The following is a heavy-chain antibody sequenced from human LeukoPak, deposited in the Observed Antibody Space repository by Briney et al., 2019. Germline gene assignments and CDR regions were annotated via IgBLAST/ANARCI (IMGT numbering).Heavy chain of an antibody. CDR2: ISSSSSYT. Sequence: GGSLRLSCEASGFTFSDYYMSWIRQAPGKGQEWVSYISSSSSYTNYADSVKGRFTISRDNAKNSLYLRMNSLRAEDTAVYYCARDGRYCSSTSCYRDYWGQGTLVTVSS. J-gene: IGHJ4*02. V-gene: IGHV3-11*06. D-gene: IGHD2-2*01. CDR3: ARDGRYCSSTSCYRDY. CDR1: GFTFSDYY.